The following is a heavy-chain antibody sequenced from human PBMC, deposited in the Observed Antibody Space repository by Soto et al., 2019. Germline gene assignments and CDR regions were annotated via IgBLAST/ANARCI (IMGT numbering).Heavy chain of an antibody. CDR2: ISYDGSNK. J-gene: IGHJ4*02. V-gene: IGHV3-30*18. CDR3: AKDYYRGYSYAHDY. D-gene: IGHD5-18*01. CDR1: GFTFSSYG. Sequence: SLRLSCAASGFTFSSYGMHWVRQAPGKGLEWVAVISYDGSNKYYADSVKGRFTISRDNSKNTVYLQMNSLRGEDTAVYYCAKDYYRGYSYAHDYWGQGTLVTVSS.